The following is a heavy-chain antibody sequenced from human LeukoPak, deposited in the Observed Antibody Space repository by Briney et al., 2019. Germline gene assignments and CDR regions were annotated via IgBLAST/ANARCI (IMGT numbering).Heavy chain of an antibody. CDR1: GYSFTSYW. CDR2: IYPGDSDT. CDR3: ARGDCSGRTCYSNYFDY. J-gene: IGHJ4*02. Sequence: GESLKISRQGSGYSFTSYWIGGGRQVPGKGLEWMGIIYPGDSDTRYSPSFQGQVTISADKSISTAYLQWSSLKASDTAVFYCARGDCSGRTCYSNYFDYWGQGTLVTVSS. V-gene: IGHV5-51*01. D-gene: IGHD2-15*01.